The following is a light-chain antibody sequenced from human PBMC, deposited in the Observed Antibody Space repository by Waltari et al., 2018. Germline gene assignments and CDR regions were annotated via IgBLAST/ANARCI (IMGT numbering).Light chain of an antibody. CDR2: DVS. Sequence: QSALTQPASVSGSPGQSITISCTGTNSDVGFYNYVSWYQQHPGKAPKLLIYDVSVRPSGVSNRFSGSSSGAERYLTISSLQSEDEADYYCQTWGTGTYWMFGGGTKLTVL. V-gene: IGLV2-14*03. J-gene: IGLJ3*02. CDR3: QTWGTGTYWM. CDR1: NSDVGFYNY.